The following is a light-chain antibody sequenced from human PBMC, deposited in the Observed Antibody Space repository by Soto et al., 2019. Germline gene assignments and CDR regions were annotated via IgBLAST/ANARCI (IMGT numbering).Light chain of an antibody. CDR2: GAS. CDR1: QSVSSSY. CDR3: QQYNKWPPLT. Sequence: EIVLTQSPCTLSLSPGERATLSCRASQSVSSSYLAWYQQKPGQAPRLLIYGASTRATGIPARFSGSGSGTEFTLTISNLQSDDFAVYLCQQYNKWPPLTFGGVTKVDIK. V-gene: IGKV3-15*01. J-gene: IGKJ4*01.